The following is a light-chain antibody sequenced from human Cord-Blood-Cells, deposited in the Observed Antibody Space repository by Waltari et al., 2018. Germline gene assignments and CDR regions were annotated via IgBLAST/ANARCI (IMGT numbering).Light chain of an antibody. CDR2: DVS. J-gene: IGLJ3*02. V-gene: IGLV2-11*01. Sequence: QSALTQPRSVSGSPGQSVTISCTGTSRDVGGYNYVSRYQQHPGKAPKLMIYDVSKRPSGVPDRFSGSKSGNTASLTISGLQAEDEADYYCCSYAGSYTFEVFGGGTKLTVL. CDR1: SRDVGGYNY. CDR3: CSYAGSYTFEV.